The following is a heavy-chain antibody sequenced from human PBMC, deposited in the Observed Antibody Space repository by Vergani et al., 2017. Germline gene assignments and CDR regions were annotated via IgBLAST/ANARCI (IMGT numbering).Heavy chain of an antibody. J-gene: IGHJ4*02. D-gene: IGHD3-22*01. Sequence: EVQLVQSGAEVKKPGESLKLSCKGSGYSFTSYWIGWVRQMPGKGLEWMGIIYPGDSDTRYSPSFQGQVTISADKSISTAYLQWSSLKASDTAMYYCARLKVYYYDSSGYFFDYWGQGTLVTVSS. V-gene: IGHV5-51*01. CDR1: GYSFTSYW. CDR2: IYPGDSDT. CDR3: ARLKVYYYDSSGYFFDY.